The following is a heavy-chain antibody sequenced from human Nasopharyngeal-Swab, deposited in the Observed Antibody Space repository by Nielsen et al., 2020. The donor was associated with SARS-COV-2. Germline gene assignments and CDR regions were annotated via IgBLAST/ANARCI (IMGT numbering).Heavy chain of an antibody. D-gene: IGHD6-13*01. CDR3: ARDYAYRTAAGAFDI. V-gene: IGHV1-24*01. CDR1: GYTLTELS. J-gene: IGHJ3*02. Sequence: ASVKVSCKVSGYTLTELSMHWVRQAPGKGLEWMGGFDPEDGETIYAQKFQGRVTMTEDTSTDTAYMELSSLRSEDTAVYYCARDYAYRTAAGAFDIWGQGTMVTVSS. CDR2: FDPEDGET.